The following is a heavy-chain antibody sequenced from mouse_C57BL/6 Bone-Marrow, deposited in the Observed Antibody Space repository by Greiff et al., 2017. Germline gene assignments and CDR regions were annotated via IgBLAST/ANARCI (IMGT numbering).Heavy chain of an antibody. D-gene: IGHD2-1*01. Sequence: VQLQQPGAELVKPGASVKMSCRASGYTFTSYWITWVKQRPGQGLEWIGDIYPGSGSTNYNEKFKSKATLTVDTSSSTAYMQLSSLTSEDSAVYYCARCGNYFSWYFDVWGTGTTVTVSS. J-gene: IGHJ1*03. CDR3: ARCGNYFSWYFDV. V-gene: IGHV1-55*01. CDR2: IYPGSGST. CDR1: GYTFTSYW.